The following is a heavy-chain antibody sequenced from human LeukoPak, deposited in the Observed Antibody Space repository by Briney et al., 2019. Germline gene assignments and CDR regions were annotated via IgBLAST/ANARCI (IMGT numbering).Heavy chain of an antibody. J-gene: IGHJ4*02. CDR3: AKSEVSSGPPIDY. D-gene: IGHD3-22*01. CDR2: VSGSDGST. V-gene: IGHV3-23*01. CDR1: GFTFSSYD. Sequence: GGSLRLSCAASGFTFSSYDMSWVRQAPGKGPEWVSAVSGSDGSTYYADSVKGRFTISRDNSKNTLSLQMNSLRAEDTAVYYCAKSEVSSGPPIDYWGQGTLSPSPQ.